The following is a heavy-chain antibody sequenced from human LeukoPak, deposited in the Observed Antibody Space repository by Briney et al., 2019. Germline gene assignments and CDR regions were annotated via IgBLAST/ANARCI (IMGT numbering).Heavy chain of an antibody. CDR1: GYTFTGYY. D-gene: IGHD3-9*01. CDR3: ARVVRYFDWLLLDAFDI. J-gene: IGHJ3*02. V-gene: IGHV1-2*02. Sequence: GASVKVSCKASGYTFTGYYMHWVRQAPGQGLGWMGWINPNSGGTNYAQKFQGRVTMTRDTSISTAYMELSRLRSDDTAVYYCARVVRYFDWLLLDAFDIWGQGTMVTVSS. CDR2: INPNSGGT.